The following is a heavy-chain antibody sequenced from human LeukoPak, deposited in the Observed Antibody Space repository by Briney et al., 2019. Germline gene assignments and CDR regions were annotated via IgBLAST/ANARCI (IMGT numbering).Heavy chain of an antibody. CDR3: ARDPPDSGSYFFDY. D-gene: IGHD1-26*01. J-gene: IGHJ4*02. CDR1: GFTFSSYA. CDR2: ISYDGSNK. V-gene: IGHV3-30-3*01. Sequence: GGSLRLSCAASGFTFSSYAMHWFRQAPGKGLEWVAVISYDGSNKYYADSVKGRFTISRDNSKNTLYLQMNSLRGEDTAVYYCARDPPDSGSYFFDYWGQGTLVTVSS.